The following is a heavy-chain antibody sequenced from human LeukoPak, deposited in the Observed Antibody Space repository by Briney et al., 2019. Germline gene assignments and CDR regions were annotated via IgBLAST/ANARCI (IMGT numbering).Heavy chain of an antibody. CDR1: GFTFSNYG. CDR3: VKARMPHCGTDCLES. V-gene: IGHV3-23*01. CDR2: IRGSGGGT. Sequence: PGESLRLSCAASGFTFSNYGMSWVRQAPGKGLEWVSVIRGSGGGTYYADSVKGRFTISRDNSKNTVYLQMNSLRAVDTAVYYCVKARMPHCGTDCLESWGQGTLVTVSS. J-gene: IGHJ4*02. D-gene: IGHD2-21*02.